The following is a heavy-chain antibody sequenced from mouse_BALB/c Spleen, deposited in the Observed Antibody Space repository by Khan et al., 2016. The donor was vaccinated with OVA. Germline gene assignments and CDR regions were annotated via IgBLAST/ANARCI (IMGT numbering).Heavy chain of an antibody. D-gene: IGHD2-10*01. CDR1: GFSLTNYG. CDR3: ARQPYYHYNIMDY. J-gene: IGHJ4*01. V-gene: IGHV2-6-1*01. Sequence: VKLEESGPGLVAPSQSLSITCTISGFSLTNYGVHWVRQPPGKGLEWLVVIWSDGSTTYNSALKSSLTISKDNSKSQVFLKMNSLQTDDTAMYFCARQPYYHYNIMDYWGQGTSVTVSS. CDR2: IWSDGST.